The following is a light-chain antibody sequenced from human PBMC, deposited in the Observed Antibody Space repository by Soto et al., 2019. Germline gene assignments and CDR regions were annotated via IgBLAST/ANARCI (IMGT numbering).Light chain of an antibody. V-gene: IGLV2-23*02. CDR2: EVS. Sequence: QSALTQPASVSGSPGQSITISCTGTSSDVGSYNLVSWYQQHPGKAPKLMIYEVSKRPSGVSNRFSGSKSGNTASLTISGLQAEDEADYYCCSYAGRSTPYVFGTGTKVTVL. J-gene: IGLJ1*01. CDR1: SSDVGSYNL. CDR3: CSYAGRSTPYV.